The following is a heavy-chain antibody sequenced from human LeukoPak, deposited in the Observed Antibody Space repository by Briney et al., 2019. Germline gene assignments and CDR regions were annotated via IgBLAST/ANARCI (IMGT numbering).Heavy chain of an antibody. CDR1: GFTFSNYG. D-gene: IGHD4-17*01. V-gene: IGHV3-30*03. CDR3: ARSGVYGDHRGHFDS. J-gene: IGHJ4*02. CDR2: ISYNGSNT. Sequence: PGRSLRLSCAASGFTFSNYGMHWVRQALGKGLEWVAVISYNGSNTYYADAVKSRFTITRDDSKNTLYLQLNSLRAEDTAVYYCARSGVYGDHRGHFDSWGQGTLVTVSS.